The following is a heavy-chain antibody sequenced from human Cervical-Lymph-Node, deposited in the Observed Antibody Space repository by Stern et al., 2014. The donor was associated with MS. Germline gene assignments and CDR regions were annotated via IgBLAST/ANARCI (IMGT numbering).Heavy chain of an antibody. CDR3: ASFQPCTNGVCYFDY. V-gene: IGHV3-23*01. J-gene: IGHJ4*02. Sequence: EVQLLESGGGLVQPGGSLRLSCTASGFTFSSYAMSWVRQAPGKGLEWVSAISGSGGSTYYADSVKGRFTISRDNSKNTLYLQMNSLRAEDTAVYYCASFQPCTNGVCYFDYWGQGTLVTVSS. CDR1: GFTFSSYA. D-gene: IGHD2-8*01. CDR2: ISGSGGST.